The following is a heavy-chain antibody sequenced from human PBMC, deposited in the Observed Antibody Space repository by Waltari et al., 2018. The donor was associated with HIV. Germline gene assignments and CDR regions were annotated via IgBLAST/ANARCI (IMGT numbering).Heavy chain of an antibody. CDR3: ASYGTSGWPFDY. V-gene: IGHV3-7*01. CDR2: RNQEVSHI. D-gene: IGHD3-22*01. J-gene: IGHJ4*01. CDR1: GFTSSTSW. Sequence: EMQLVESGGGLVQPGGSLRLSCAGPGFTSSTSWMSWVRQAPGKWLEGVANRNQEVSHIYYVDSVKGRFTISLDNAKSSLYLQMNNLSGEDTAIYYCASYGTSGWPFDYWGHGTLVTVSS.